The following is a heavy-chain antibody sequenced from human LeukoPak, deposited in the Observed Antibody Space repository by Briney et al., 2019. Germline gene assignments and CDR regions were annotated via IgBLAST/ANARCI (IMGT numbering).Heavy chain of an antibody. CDR1: GGSISSGDYY. Sequence: PSETLSLTCTVSGGSISSGDYYWSWIRQPPGKGLEWIGYIYYSGSTYYNPSLKSRVTISVDTSKNQFSLKLSSVTAADTAAYYCARELRWMYYFDYWGQGTLVTVSS. D-gene: IGHD4-23*01. CDR3: ARELRWMYYFDY. J-gene: IGHJ4*02. V-gene: IGHV4-30-4*01. CDR2: IYYSGST.